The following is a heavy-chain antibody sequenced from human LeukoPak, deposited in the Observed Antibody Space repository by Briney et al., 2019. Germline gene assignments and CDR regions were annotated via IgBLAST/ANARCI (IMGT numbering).Heavy chain of an antibody. V-gene: IGHV3-23*05. D-gene: IGHD3-16*01. CDR2: IYYNADT. CDR3: GTFGGTVAPGF. CDR1: GFIFSTYA. Sequence: GGSLRLSCATSGFIFSTYAMTWVRQAPGKGLEWVSTIYYNADTKYADSVRGRFTISRDNSRCNLHLQLNGLRAEDTAVYYCGTFGGTVAPGFWGQGTLVTVSS. J-gene: IGHJ4*02.